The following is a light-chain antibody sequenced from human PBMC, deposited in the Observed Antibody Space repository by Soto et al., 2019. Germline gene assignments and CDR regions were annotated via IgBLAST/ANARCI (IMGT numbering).Light chain of an antibody. J-gene: IGLJ3*02. CDR1: SSDVGDYNY. CDR2: EVS. Sequence: QSALTQPASVSGSPGQSITISCTGTSSDVGDYNYVSWYQQHPGKAPKLMIYEVSNRPSGVSNRFSGSKSGNTASLTISGLQAEDEADYNCSSYTISSTLVFGGGTKLTVL. V-gene: IGLV2-14*01. CDR3: SSYTISSTLV.